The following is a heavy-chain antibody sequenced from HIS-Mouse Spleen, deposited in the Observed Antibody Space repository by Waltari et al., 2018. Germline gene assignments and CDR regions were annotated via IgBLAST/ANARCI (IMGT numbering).Heavy chain of an antibody. D-gene: IGHD6-19*01. Sequence: QVQLVESGGGVVQPGRSLRLSCAASGFTFSSYGMHWVLQAPGNGIEWVEVIAYDGSNKYYADSVKGRFTISRDNSKNTLYLQMNSLRAEDTAVYYCAKASIGWLDYWGQGTLVTVSS. V-gene: IGHV3-30*18. CDR1: GFTFSSYG. J-gene: IGHJ4*02. CDR2: IAYDGSNK. CDR3: AKASIGWLDY.